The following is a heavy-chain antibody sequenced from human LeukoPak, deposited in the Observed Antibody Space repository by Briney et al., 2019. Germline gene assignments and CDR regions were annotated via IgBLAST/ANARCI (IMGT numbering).Heavy chain of an antibody. V-gene: IGHV4-30-2*01. J-gene: IGHJ4*02. CDR2: IYHSGST. CDR3: ARWGCSSTSCRFDY. D-gene: IGHD2-2*01. CDR1: GGSISSGGYY. Sequence: PSQTLSLTCTVSGGSISSGGYYWSWIRQPPGKGLEWIGYIYHSGSTYYNPSLKSRVTISVDRSKNQFSLKLSSVTAADTAVYYCARWGCSSTSCRFDYWGLGTLVTVSS.